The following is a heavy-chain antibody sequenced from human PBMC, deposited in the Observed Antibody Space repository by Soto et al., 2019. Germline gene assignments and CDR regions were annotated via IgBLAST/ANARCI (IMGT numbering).Heavy chain of an antibody. J-gene: IGHJ6*03. CDR3: ARESGGATATLDYYYFYMDV. V-gene: IGHV1-2*02. D-gene: IGHD5-12*01. CDR1: GYRFSDYY. CDR2: MNPNSGDT. Sequence: QVQLVQSGAEVKKPGASVTVSCKASGYRFSDYYLHWVRQAPGQGPEWMGWMNPNSGDTKYAQKFKGRVTMTRDTSVRTAFMELNWLKSDDTAVYYCARESGGATATLDYYYFYMDVWGIGTTVTAS.